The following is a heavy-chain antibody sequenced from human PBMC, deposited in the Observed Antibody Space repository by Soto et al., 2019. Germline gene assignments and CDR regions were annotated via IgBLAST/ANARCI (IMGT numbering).Heavy chain of an antibody. CDR3: ARVKLAGRGGFDD. Sequence: SETLSLTCSVSGVYGNSGDYYWGWIRQPPGKGLEWIGSIYHSGNTYYNPSLKSRVSISLGTSKNHFSLELTSVTAADTAVYYCARVKLAGRGGFDDWGLGTLVTVSS. V-gene: IGHV4-38-2*02. D-gene: IGHD2-15*01. CDR2: IYHSGNT. CDR1: GVYGNSGDYY. J-gene: IGHJ4*02.